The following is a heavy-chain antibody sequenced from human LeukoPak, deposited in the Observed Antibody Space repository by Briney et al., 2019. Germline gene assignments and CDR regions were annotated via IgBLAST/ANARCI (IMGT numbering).Heavy chain of an antibody. Sequence: GGSLRLSCAASGFSVSSNYMSWVRQAPGKGLEWVSAISGSGGSTYYADSVKGRFTISRDNSKNTLYLQMNSLRAEDTAVYYCAKPAMIVVVTPFDYWGQGTLVTVSS. V-gene: IGHV3-23*01. CDR1: GFSVSSNY. J-gene: IGHJ4*02. CDR3: AKPAMIVVVTPFDY. D-gene: IGHD3-22*01. CDR2: ISGSGGST.